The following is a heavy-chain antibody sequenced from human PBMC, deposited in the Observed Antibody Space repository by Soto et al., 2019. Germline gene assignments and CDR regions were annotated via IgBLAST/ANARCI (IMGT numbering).Heavy chain of an antibody. V-gene: IGHV3-30*18. J-gene: IGHJ3*02. Sequence: PGGSLRLSCAASGFTFSSYGMHWVRQAPGKGLEWVAVISYDGSNKYYADSVKGRFTISRDNSKNTLYLQMNSLRAEDTAVYYCAKDLTYYYDSSGYLPPPLFDIWGQGTMVTVSS. CDR2: ISYDGSNK. CDR3: AKDLTYYYDSSGYLPPPLFDI. CDR1: GFTFSSYG. D-gene: IGHD3-22*01.